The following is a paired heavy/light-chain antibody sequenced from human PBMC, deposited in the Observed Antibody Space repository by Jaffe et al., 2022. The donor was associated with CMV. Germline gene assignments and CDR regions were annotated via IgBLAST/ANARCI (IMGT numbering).Heavy chain of an antibody. CDR1: GYIFTDYY. J-gene: IGHJ4*02. D-gene: IGHD1-7*01. V-gene: IGHV1-2*02. Sequence: QVQLVQSGAEMRAPGSSVKVSCKASGYIFTDYYIHWLRQAPGQGLEWVGWITPKNGGTNYAQKFQGTVTMTRDTSIGTAYMELTRLRSDDTAIYYCARGGPSGTQFYFDYWGQGTLVTASS. CDR3: ARGGPSGTQFYFDY. CDR2: ITPKNGGT.
Light chain of an antibody. CDR2: AAS. V-gene: IGKV1-NL1*01. J-gene: IGKJ1*01. Sequence: DIQMTQSPSSLSAFVGDRVTITCRASQGIRNSLAWYQQKPGEAPKLLLYAASRLESGVPSRFSGSGSGADYTLTISSLQPEDFATFYCQQYYVPPWTFGRGTKVEI. CDR1: QGIRNS. CDR3: QQYYVPPWT.